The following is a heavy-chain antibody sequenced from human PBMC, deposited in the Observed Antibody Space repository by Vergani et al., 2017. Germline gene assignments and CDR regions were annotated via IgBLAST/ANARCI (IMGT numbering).Heavy chain of an antibody. CDR1: GGSFNTYY. CDR3: ARVMYRDEASTGYRLEGMDI. J-gene: IGHJ6*02. CDR2: IYSTGST. V-gene: IGHV4-59*13. D-gene: IGHD3-9*01. Sequence: QVQLEESGPGLVKPSETLSLTCTVSGGSFNTYYWSWIRQSPGKGLEWIGYIYSTGSTNYNPSLNSRVTMSVETSKNQFSLKLRSATAADTAVYFCARVMYRDEASTGYRLEGMDIWGQGTTVTISS.